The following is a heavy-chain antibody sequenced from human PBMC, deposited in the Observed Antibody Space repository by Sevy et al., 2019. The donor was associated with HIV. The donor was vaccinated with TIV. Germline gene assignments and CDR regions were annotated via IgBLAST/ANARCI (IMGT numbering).Heavy chain of an antibody. CDR3: AKDMDTFYGMDV. J-gene: IGHJ6*02. D-gene: IGHD3-10*01. Sequence: SETLSLTCTVFGVSISTHSWSWIRQPPGKGLEYIGYIYYNGNVNYNPSFQSRVTISGDTSMNQLSLKLTSVTAADTAVYYCAKDMDTFYGMDVWGQGTTVTVSS. CDR1: GVSISTHS. CDR2: IYYNGNV. V-gene: IGHV4-59*11.